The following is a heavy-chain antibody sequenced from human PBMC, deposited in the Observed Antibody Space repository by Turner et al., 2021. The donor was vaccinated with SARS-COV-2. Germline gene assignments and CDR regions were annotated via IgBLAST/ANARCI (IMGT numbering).Heavy chain of an antibody. CDR3: AKDHVTVAAYFDY. J-gene: IGHJ4*02. CDR1: GFTFSTYG. CDR2: ISYHGSNK. V-gene: IGHV3-30*18. D-gene: IGHD6-19*01. Sequence: QVQLVESGGGVVQTGRSLRLSCVASGFTFSTYGMHWVRQAPGKGLEWVAVISYHGSNKYYADSVKGRFTISRDNSKNTLYLQMNSLRAEDTAVYYCAKDHVTVAAYFDYWGQGTLVTVSS.